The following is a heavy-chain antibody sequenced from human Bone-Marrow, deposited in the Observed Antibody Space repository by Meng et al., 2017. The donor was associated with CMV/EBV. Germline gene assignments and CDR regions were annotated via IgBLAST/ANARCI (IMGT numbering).Heavy chain of an antibody. CDR2: INPSGGST. V-gene: IGHV1-46*01. D-gene: IGHD3-3*01. J-gene: IGHJ4*02. Sequence: ASVKVSCKASGYTFTSYYMHWVRQAPGQGLEWIGIINPSGGSTSYAQKFQGRVTMTRDTSTSTVYMELSRLRSEDTAVYYCARDRYDFWSGDRYFDYWGQGTLVTVSS. CDR3: ARDRYDFWSGDRYFDY. CDR1: GYTFTSYY.